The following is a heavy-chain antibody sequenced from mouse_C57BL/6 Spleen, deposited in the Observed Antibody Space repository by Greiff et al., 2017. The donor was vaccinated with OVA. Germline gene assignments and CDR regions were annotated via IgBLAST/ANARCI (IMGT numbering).Heavy chain of an antibody. Sequence: VKLMASVAELVRPGASVQLSCTASGFNIKNTYMHWVKQRPEQGLEWIGRIDPANGNTKYAPKFQGKATITADTSSNTAYLQLSSLTAEDTASYYCARASREYDGFDYGGQGTTLTVSS. CDR1: GFNIKNTY. J-gene: IGHJ2*01. CDR2: IDPANGNT. V-gene: IGHV14-3*01. CDR3: ARASREYDGFDY. D-gene: IGHD2-14*01.